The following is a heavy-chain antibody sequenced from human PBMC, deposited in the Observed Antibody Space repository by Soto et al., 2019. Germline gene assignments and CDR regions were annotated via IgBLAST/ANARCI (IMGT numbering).Heavy chain of an antibody. Sequence: GGSLRLSCAASGFTFSSYAMHWVRQAPGKGLEWVAVISYDGSNKYYADSVKGRFTISRDNSKNTLYLQMNSLRAEDTAVYYCAREFTPSSYGDSALGFDYWGQGTLVTVSS. CDR3: AREFTPSSYGDSALGFDY. V-gene: IGHV3-30-3*01. CDR2: ISYDGSNK. D-gene: IGHD4-17*01. J-gene: IGHJ4*02. CDR1: GFTFSSYA.